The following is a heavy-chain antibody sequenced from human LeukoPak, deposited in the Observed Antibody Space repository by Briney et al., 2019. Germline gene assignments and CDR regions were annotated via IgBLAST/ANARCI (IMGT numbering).Heavy chain of an antibody. CDR3: ARGSRIAAHRYFQH. CDR2: INTNTGNP. J-gene: IGHJ1*01. Sequence: ASVNVSCKASGYTFTSYAMNWVRQAPGQGLEWMGWINTNTGNPTYAQGFTGRFVFSLDTSVSTAYLQISSLKAEDTAVYYCARGSRIAAHRYFQHWGQGTLVTVSS. V-gene: IGHV7-4-1*02. D-gene: IGHD6-6*01. CDR1: GYTFTSYA.